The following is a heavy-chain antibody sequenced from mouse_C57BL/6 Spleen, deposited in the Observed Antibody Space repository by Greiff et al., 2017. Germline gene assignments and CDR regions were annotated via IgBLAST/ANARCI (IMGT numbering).Heavy chain of an antibody. CDR2: IDPSDSYT. D-gene: IGHD1-3*01. CDR3: ARSVDWYYFDY. CDR1: GYTFTSYW. V-gene: IGHV1-69*01. Sequence: QVQLQQPGAELVLPGASVKLSCKASGYTFTSYWMHWVKQRPGQGLAWIGEIDPSDSYTNYNQKFKGKSTLPVDKSSSTAYMQLSSLTSEDSAVYYCARSVDWYYFDYWGQGTTLTVSS. J-gene: IGHJ2*01.